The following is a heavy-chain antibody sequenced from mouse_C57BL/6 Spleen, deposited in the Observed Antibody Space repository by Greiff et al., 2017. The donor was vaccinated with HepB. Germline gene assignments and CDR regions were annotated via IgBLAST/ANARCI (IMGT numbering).Heavy chain of an antibody. D-gene: IGHD2-3*01. J-gene: IGHJ3*01. Sequence: VKLMESGAELVRPGTSVKMSCKASGYTFTNYWIGWAKQRPGHGLEWIGDIYPGGGYTNYNEKFKGKATLTADKSSSTAYMQFSSLTSEDSAIYYCARGGYYEFAYWGQGTLVTVSA. CDR1: GYTFTNYW. CDR2: IYPGGGYT. CDR3: ARGGYYEFAY. V-gene: IGHV1-63*01.